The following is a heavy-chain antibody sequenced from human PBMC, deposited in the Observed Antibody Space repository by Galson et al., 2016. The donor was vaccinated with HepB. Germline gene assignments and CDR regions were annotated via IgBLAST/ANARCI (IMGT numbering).Heavy chain of an antibody. CDR1: GFTFSTYA. J-gene: IGHJ4*02. D-gene: IGHD3-16*02. Sequence: SLRLSCAASGFTFSTYAMHWVRQAPGKGLEWVAVISYDGSHKHYRDSVKGRFTISRDNSKNTLYLQMNSLRVEDTAVYYCAKDYVGGSYLLTQFDYWGLGTLVTVSS. CDR2: ISYDGSHK. CDR3: AKDYVGGSYLLTQFDY. V-gene: IGHV3-30-3*02.